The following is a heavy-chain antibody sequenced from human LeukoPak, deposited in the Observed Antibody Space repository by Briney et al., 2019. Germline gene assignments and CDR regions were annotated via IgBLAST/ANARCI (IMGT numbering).Heavy chain of an antibody. CDR2: IYPGDSDT. J-gene: IGHJ4*02. Sequence: GESLKISCKGSGYSFTSYWIGWVRQMPGKGLDWMGIIYPGDSDTRYSPSFQGLVTISADKSISTAYLQWSSLKASDTAMYYCARMEYYYDSSGYELDYWGQGTLVTVSS. CDR3: ARMEYYYDSSGYELDY. CDR1: GYSFTSYW. V-gene: IGHV5-51*01. D-gene: IGHD3-22*01.